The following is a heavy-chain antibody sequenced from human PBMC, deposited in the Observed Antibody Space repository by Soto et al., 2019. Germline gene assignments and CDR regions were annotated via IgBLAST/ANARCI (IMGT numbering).Heavy chain of an antibody. CDR2: ISGSGDST. J-gene: IGHJ4*02. Sequence: EVQLLESGGGLVQPGGSLRLSCAASGFTFSTYAMNWVRQAPGKGLEWVSGISGSGDSTYYADSVKGRFTVSRDNSKNTLYLQMNSLGAVDTAVFYCAKERSSGWSFDYWGQGTLVTVSS. D-gene: IGHD6-19*01. CDR3: AKERSSGWSFDY. V-gene: IGHV3-23*01. CDR1: GFTFSTYA.